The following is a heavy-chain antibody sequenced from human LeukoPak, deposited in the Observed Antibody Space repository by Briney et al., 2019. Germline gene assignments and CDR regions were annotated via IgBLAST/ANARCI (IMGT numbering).Heavy chain of an antibody. CDR3: ASGRTIFYYYRDV. D-gene: IGHD3-3*02. V-gene: IGHV1-2*02. CDR1: GYTFTSYY. CDR2: INPKRGDT. J-gene: IGHJ6*03. Sequence: ASVKVSCKASGYTFTSYYMHWVRQAPGQGLEWMGWINPKRGDTNYAQKFQGRVTMTRDTSISTVYMELSRLRSDDTAVYYCASGRTIFYYYRDVWGKGTTVTISS.